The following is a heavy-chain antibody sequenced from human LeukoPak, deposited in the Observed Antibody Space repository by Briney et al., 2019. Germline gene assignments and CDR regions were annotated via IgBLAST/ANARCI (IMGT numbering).Heavy chain of an antibody. V-gene: IGHV1-18*01. CDR2: ISAYNGNT. D-gene: IGHD2-2*01. CDR1: GYTFTSYG. J-gene: IGHJ5*02. Sequence: GASVKVSCKASGYTFTSYGISWVRQAPGQGLEWMGWISAYNGNTNYAQKLQGRVTMTTDTSTSTAYMELSSLRSEDTAVYYCARGRLYCSSTSCHTNWFDPWGQGTLVTVSS. CDR3: ARGRLYCSSTSCHTNWFDP.